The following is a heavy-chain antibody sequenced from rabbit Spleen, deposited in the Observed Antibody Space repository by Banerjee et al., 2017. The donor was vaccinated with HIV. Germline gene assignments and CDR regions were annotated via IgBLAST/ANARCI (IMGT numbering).Heavy chain of an antibody. D-gene: IGHD2-1*01. Sequence: QLTETGGGLVQPGGSLTLSCKASGIDFTNYYISWVRQAPGKGLEWIGIIYAAKGSTYYANWVNGRFTISSHNAQNTLYLQLNSLTAADTATYFCVRDLGYDDYSEKGYFNLWGPGTLVTVS. V-gene: IGHV1S7*01. J-gene: IGHJ4*01. CDR1: GIDFTNYY. CDR3: VRDLGYDDYSEKGYFNL. CDR2: IYAAKGST.